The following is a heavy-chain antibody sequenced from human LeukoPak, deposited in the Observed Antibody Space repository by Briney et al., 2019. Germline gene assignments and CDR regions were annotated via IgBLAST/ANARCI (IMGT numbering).Heavy chain of an antibody. CDR3: ARVSGGSSFDY. CDR1: GGSISSYY. Sequence: PSETLSLTCTVSGGSISSYYWSWIRQPAGKGLGWIGRIYTSGSTNYNPSLKSRVTMSVDTSKNQFSLKLSSVTAADTAVYYCARVSGGSSFDYWGQGTLVTVSS. J-gene: IGHJ4*02. CDR2: IYTSGST. D-gene: IGHD2-15*01. V-gene: IGHV4-4*07.